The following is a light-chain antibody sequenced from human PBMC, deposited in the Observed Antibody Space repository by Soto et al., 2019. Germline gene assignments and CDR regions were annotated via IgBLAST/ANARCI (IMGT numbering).Light chain of an antibody. CDR1: SSNIGSNY. J-gene: IGLJ3*02. CDR3: AAWDDSLSGRV. CDR2: RNN. Sequence: QPVLTQPPSASGTPGQRVTISCSGSSSNIGSNYVYWYQQLPGTAPKLLIYRNNQRPSGVPDRFSGSKSGTSASLAISGLRSEDEADYYCAAWDDSLSGRVFGGGTKLT. V-gene: IGLV1-47*01.